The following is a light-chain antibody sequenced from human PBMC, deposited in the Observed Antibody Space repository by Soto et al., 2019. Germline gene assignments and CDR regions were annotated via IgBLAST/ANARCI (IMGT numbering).Light chain of an antibody. V-gene: IGLV2-18*02. Sequence: QSAVTQPPSVSGSPGRSVTISCTGASGDIGNYNRVSWYQQSPGTAPKPMIFEVSNRPSGVPDRFSGSKSGNTASLTISGLQAEDEADYYCSSFTSSNTWVFGGGTKLTVL. CDR3: SSFTSSNTWV. CDR2: EVS. J-gene: IGLJ3*02. CDR1: SGDIGNYNR.